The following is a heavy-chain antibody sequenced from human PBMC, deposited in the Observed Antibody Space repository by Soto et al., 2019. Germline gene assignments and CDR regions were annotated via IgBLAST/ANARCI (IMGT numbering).Heavy chain of an antibody. V-gene: IGHV4-31*03. CDR2: IYYSGST. J-gene: IGHJ6*02. CDR3: ARRVGRVVNYCMDV. CDR1: GGSISSGGYY. D-gene: IGHD3-10*01. Sequence: QVQLQESGPGLVKPSQTLSLTCTVSGGSISSGGYYWSWIRPHPGKGLKLIGHIYYSGSTYYNPSLKSRVTITVDTSKNQSSLKLSSVTAADTAVYYCARRVGRVVNYCMDVWGQGTTVTVSS.